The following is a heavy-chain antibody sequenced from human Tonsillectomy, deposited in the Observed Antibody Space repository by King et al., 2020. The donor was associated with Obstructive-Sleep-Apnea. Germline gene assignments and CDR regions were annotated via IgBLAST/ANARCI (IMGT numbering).Heavy chain of an antibody. CDR3: AKDSTTAADIGTYYYSGMDV. D-gene: IGHD6-13*01. Sequence: VQLVESGGVVVQPGGSLRLSCAASGFTFDDYAMHWVRQAPGKGLEWVSLISWDGGSTYYADSVKGRFTISRDNSKNSLYLQMNSLRAEDTALYYCAKDSTTAADIGTYYYSGMDVWGKGTTVTVSA. CDR1: GFTFDDYA. J-gene: IGHJ6*04. V-gene: IGHV3-43D*03. CDR2: ISWDGGST.